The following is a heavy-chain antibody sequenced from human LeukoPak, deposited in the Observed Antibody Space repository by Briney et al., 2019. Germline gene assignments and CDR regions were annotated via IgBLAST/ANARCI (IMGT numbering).Heavy chain of an antibody. CDR1: GFTFSNYA. Sequence: GGSLRLSCATSGFTFSNYAIHWVRQAPGKGLEWAADISFDGDNEYYADSVRGRFMIARDNSKNTVYLQMNSLTIEDTAVYYCAREPSGNFGQLVSSAEYFQHWGQGTRVTVSP. V-gene: IGHV3-30-3*01. J-gene: IGHJ1*01. D-gene: IGHD5/OR15-5a*01. CDR3: AREPSGNFGQLVSSAEYFQH. CDR2: ISFDGDNE.